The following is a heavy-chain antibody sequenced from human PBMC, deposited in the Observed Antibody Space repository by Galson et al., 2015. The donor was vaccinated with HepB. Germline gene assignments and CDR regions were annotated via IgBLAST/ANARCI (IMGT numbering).Heavy chain of an antibody. J-gene: IGHJ5*02. CDR1: GFTFGHFS. CDR3: ARATVEVATTGWAWFAP. D-gene: IGHD5-12*01. CDR2: IRGRSSTI. V-gene: IGHV3-48*01. Sequence: LRLSCEASGFTFGHFSMNWVRQAPGQGLEWLSHIRGRSSTIFYADSGKGRFTISRDNVKNSLYLQMNSLRVDDTAVYYCARATVEVATTGWAWFAPWGQGTLVTVSS.